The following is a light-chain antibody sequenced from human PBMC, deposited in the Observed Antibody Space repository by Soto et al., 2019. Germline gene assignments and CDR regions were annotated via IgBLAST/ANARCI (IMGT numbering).Light chain of an antibody. CDR1: SSDVGGYNY. J-gene: IGLJ2*01. V-gene: IGLV2-8*01. CDR2: EVS. Sequence: QSALTQPPSASGSPGQSVTISCTGTSSDVGGYNYVSWYQQHPGKAPKLMIYEVSKRPSGVPARFSGSKSDNTASLTVSGLQAEDEADYYCISYAGSNSLVIFGGGTKLTVL. CDR3: ISYAGSNSLVI.